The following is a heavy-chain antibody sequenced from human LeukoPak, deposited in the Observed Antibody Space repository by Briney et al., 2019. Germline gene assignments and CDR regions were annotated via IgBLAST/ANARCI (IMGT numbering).Heavy chain of an antibody. D-gene: IGHD5-18*01. Sequence: SETLSLTCTVSGGSISSFFWSWIRQPPGGGLEWIGHIFYTGRTTYSPSLKSRVTISIDTSKNQFSLKMSSVTAADTAVYYCARVYSYGEIWFDPWGHGTLVTVSS. CDR1: GGSISSFF. CDR2: IFYTGRT. CDR3: ARVYSYGEIWFDP. V-gene: IGHV4-59*01. J-gene: IGHJ5*02.